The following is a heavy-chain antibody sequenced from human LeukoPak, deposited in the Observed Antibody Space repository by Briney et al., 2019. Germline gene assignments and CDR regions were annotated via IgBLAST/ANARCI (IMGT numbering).Heavy chain of an antibody. D-gene: IGHD2-2*01. V-gene: IGHV3-74*01. CDR2: INSDGSWT. CDR1: GNYW. J-gene: IGHJ4*02. Sequence: LTGGSLRLSCAAPGNYWMHWVRQAPGKGLVWVSHINSDGSWTSYADSVKGRFTISKDNAKNTVYLQMNNLRVEDTAVYYCVSFYETYWGRGTLVTVSS. CDR3: VSFYETY.